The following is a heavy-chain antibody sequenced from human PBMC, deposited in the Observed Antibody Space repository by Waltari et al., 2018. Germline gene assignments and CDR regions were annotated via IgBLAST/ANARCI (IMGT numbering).Heavy chain of an antibody. CDR1: GGSISSYY. D-gene: IGHD5-18*01. V-gene: IGHV4-4*09. J-gene: IGHJ3*02. Sequence: QVQLQESGPGLVKPSETLSLTCTVSGGSISSYYWSWIRQPPGKGLEWIGYIYTSGRPNYNPSLKSRVTISVDTSKNQFSLKLSSVTAADTAVYYCAGRNLDTAMAPDAFDIWGQGTMVTVSS. CDR3: AGRNLDTAMAPDAFDI. CDR2: IYTSGRP.